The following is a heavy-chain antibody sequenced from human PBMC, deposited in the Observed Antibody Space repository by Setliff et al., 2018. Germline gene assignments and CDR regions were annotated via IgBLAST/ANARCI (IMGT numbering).Heavy chain of an antibody. CDR1: GYTFTNYG. D-gene: IGHD4-17*01. V-gene: IGHV1-18*01. CDR2: IGAYNGNT. Sequence: GASVKVSCKASGYTFTNYGVTWVRQAPGQGLEWMGWIGAYNGNTYNAHKFQGRVTMTSDTSTSTAYMELRSLRSDDTAVYYCARGGDPTNFDYWGQGTLVTVSS. CDR3: ARGGDPTNFDY. J-gene: IGHJ4*02.